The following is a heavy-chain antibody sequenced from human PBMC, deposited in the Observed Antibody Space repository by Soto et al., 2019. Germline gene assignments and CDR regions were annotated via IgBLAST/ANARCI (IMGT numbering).Heavy chain of an antibody. CDR3: ATTGGYGTPGDY. CDR2: ISYTGST. CDR1: GGSVSSGDYY. Sequence: QVHLQESGPGLVKPSQTLSLNCTVSGGSVSSGDYYWTWIRQHPGKGLEWIGYISYTGSTYYNPSLERRVSIPVDPSRTHFSLRLNSVTAADTAVYYCATTGGYGTPGDYWGQGTLVTVSS. D-gene: IGHD5-12*01. J-gene: IGHJ4*02. V-gene: IGHV4-31*03.